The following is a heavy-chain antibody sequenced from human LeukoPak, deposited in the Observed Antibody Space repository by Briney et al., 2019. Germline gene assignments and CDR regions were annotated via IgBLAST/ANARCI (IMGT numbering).Heavy chain of an antibody. Sequence: SETLSLTCTVSGGSISSYYWSWIRQPPGKGLEWIGYIYYSGSTNYNPSLKSRVTISVDTSKNQFSLKLSSVTAADTAVYYCARGIRSSVDYWGQGTLVAVSS. CDR1: GGSISSYY. CDR2: IYYSGST. D-gene: IGHD6-13*01. V-gene: IGHV4-59*01. CDR3: ARGIRSSVDY. J-gene: IGHJ4*02.